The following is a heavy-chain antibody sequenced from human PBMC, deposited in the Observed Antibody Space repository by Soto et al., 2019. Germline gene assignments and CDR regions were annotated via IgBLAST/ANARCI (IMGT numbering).Heavy chain of an antibody. CDR1: GGSISSGDYY. V-gene: IGHV4-61*08. D-gene: IGHD2-2*01. Sequence: PSETLSLTCTVSGGSISSGDYYWSWLRQPPGQGLEWIGYIYYSGSTNYNPPLKSRVTISVDTSKNQFSLKLSSVTAADTAVYYCARHNFVVPAAMSWFDPWGQGTLVTVSS. CDR2: IYYSGST. J-gene: IGHJ5*02. CDR3: ARHNFVVPAAMSWFDP.